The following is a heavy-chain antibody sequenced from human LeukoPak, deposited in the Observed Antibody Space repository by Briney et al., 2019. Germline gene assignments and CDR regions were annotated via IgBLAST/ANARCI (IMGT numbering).Heavy chain of an antibody. V-gene: IGHV1-8*01. CDR1: GYTFTSYD. CDR3: ARGPPTIFGVVIKYYYYMDV. Sequence: ASVKVSCKASGYTFTSYDINWVRQATGQGLEWVGWMNPNSGNTGYAQKFQGRVTMTRNTSVSTAYMELSSLRSEDTAVYYCARGPPTIFGVVIKYYYYMDVWGKGTTVTVSS. D-gene: IGHD3-3*01. J-gene: IGHJ6*03. CDR2: MNPNSGNT.